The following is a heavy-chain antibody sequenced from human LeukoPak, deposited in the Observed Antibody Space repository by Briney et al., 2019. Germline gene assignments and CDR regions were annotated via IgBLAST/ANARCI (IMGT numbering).Heavy chain of an antibody. CDR2: ISYDGSNK. Sequence: PGGSLRLSCAASGFTFSSYAMHWVRQAPGKGLEWVAVISYDGSNKYYADSVKGRFTISRDNSKNTLYLQMNSLRAEDTAVYYCARGDNGLDYWGQGTLVTVSP. V-gene: IGHV3-30*04. D-gene: IGHD1-14*01. J-gene: IGHJ4*02. CDR1: GFTFSSYA. CDR3: ARGDNGLDY.